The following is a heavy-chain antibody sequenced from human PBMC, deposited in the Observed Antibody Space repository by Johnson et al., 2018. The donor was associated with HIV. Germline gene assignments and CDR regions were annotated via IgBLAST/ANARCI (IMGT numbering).Heavy chain of an antibody. V-gene: IGHV3-30-3*01. J-gene: IGHJ3*02. CDR2: VSYDGSNK. Sequence: QVQLVESGGGVVQPGRSLRVSCAASGFTFSNYAMHWVRQAPGKGLEWVAVVSYDGSNKYHADSVKGRFTISRDNSKKTLYLQMNSLRADDTAVYYCAGDGVRIFGVVQEDFDIWGQGTMVTVSS. D-gene: IGHD3-3*01. CDR1: GFTFSNYA. CDR3: AGDGVRIFGVVQEDFDI.